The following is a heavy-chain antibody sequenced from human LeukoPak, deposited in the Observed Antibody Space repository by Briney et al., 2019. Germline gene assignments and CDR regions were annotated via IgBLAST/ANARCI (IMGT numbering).Heavy chain of an antibody. D-gene: IGHD5-18*01. Sequence: ASVKVSCKASGYTFTXXGISWVRQAPGXXXXWMGWISAYNGNTNYAQKLQGRVTMTTDTSTSTAYMELRSLRSDDTAVYYCARGRGYSYGPDYWGQGTLVTVSS. J-gene: IGHJ4*02. CDR2: ISAYNGNT. V-gene: IGHV1-18*01. CDR3: ARGRGYSYGPDY. CDR1: GYTFTXXG.